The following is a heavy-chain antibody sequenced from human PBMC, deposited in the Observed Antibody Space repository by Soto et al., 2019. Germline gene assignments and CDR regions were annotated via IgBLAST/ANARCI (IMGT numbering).Heavy chain of an antibody. CDR2: ISWNSGSI. D-gene: IGHD6-19*01. CDR3: AIYSSGWHSFDY. Sequence: DVQLVESGGGLVQPGRSLRLSCAASGFTFDDYAMHWVRQAPGKGLEWVSGISWNSGSIGYADSVKGRFTISRDNAKNTLYLQMNSLRAEDTALYYCAIYSSGWHSFDYWGQGTLVTVSS. J-gene: IGHJ4*02. CDR1: GFTFDDYA. V-gene: IGHV3-9*01.